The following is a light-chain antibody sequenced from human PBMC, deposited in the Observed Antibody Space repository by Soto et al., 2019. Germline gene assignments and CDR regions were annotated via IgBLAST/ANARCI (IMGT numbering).Light chain of an antibody. CDR3: SITYSGGREV. CDR1: TGAVTSGHW. J-gene: IGLJ2*01. Sequence: QAVVTQEPSLTVSPGGTVTLTCGSRTGAVTSGHWPYWFQQKPGQAPRALIYDTSNKHSWTPARFSGSLLGGKAALTLSGAQPEDEADYFCSITYSGGREVFGGGTKLTVL. CDR2: DTS. V-gene: IGLV7-46*01.